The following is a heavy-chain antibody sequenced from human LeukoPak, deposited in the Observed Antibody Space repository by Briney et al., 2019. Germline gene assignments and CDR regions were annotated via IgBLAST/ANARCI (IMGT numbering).Heavy chain of an antibody. D-gene: IGHD3-10*01. Sequence: GGSLRLSCAASGFTFSSYGMHWVRQAPGKGLEWVAVIWYDGSNKYYADSVKGRFTISRDNSKNTLYLQMNSLRAEDTAVYYCAREGGDYGSFNYWGQGSLVTVSS. V-gene: IGHV3-33*01. CDR1: GFTFSSYG. CDR3: AREGGDYGSFNY. CDR2: IWYDGSNK. J-gene: IGHJ4*02.